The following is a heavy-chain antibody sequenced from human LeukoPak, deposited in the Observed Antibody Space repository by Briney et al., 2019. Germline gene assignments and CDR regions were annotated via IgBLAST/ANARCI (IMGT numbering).Heavy chain of an antibody. V-gene: IGHV1-18*01. CDR3: ARVFWGSDWYFDL. J-gene: IGHJ2*01. D-gene: IGHD3-16*01. CDR2: ISAYNGNT. Sequence: ASVKVSCKASGYTFTSYGISWVRQAPGQGLEWMGWISAYNGNTNYAQKLQGRVTMTTDTSTSTACMELRSLRSEDTAVYYCARVFWGSDWYFDLWGRGTLVTVSS. CDR1: GYTFTSYG.